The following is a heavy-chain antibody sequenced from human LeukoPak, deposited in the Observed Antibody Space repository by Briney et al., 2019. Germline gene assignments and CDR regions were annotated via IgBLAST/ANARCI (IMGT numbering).Heavy chain of an antibody. CDR3: ARARSRPGFFDI. J-gene: IGHJ3*02. CDR1: GFTSSDYY. CDR2: ISSSGSTI. D-gene: IGHD6-13*01. Sequence: PGGSLRLSCAASGFTSSDYYMSWLRQAPGKGLEWVSYISSSGSTIYYADSVKGRFTISRDNAKNSLYLQMNSLRAEDTAVYYCARARSRPGFFDIWGQGTMVTVSS. V-gene: IGHV3-11*01.